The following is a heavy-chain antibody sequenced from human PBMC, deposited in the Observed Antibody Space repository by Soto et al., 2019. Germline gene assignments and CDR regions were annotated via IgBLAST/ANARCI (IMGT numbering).Heavy chain of an antibody. CDR2: ISSSSSVI. V-gene: IGHV3-48*01. CDR1: GFILSDCA. D-gene: IGHD6-19*01. Sequence: PGGSLRLSCATSGFILSDCAMNWVRQAPGKGLEWVSYISSSSSVIDYADSVKGRFTVSRDNARNALYLQMNSLRAEDTAVYYCAPIAVAGTAFDIWGQGTMVTVSS. CDR3: APIAVAGTAFDI. J-gene: IGHJ3*02.